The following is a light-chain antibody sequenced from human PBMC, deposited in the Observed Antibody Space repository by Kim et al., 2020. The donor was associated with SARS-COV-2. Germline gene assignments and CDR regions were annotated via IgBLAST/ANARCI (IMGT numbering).Light chain of an antibody. Sequence: SVGDRVTMTCRASQSISSYLNWYQQKPGKAPKLLIYAASSLQSGVPSRFSGSGSGTDFTLTISSLQPEDFATYYCQQSYSTPPITFGGGTKVDIK. CDR1: QSISSY. J-gene: IGKJ4*01. CDR3: QQSYSTPPIT. V-gene: IGKV1-39*01. CDR2: AAS.